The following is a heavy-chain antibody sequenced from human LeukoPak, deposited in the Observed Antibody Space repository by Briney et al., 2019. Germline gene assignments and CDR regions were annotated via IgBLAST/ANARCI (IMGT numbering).Heavy chain of an antibody. Sequence: ASVKVSCKASGYTFNTYGIIWVRQAPGQGLEWMGWINPNSGGTNYAQKFQGRVTMTRDTSISTAYMELNRLRSDDTAVYYCARELDFVIHYWGQGTLVSVSS. V-gene: IGHV1-2*02. CDR3: ARELDFVIHY. CDR1: GYTFNTYG. CDR2: INPNSGGT. D-gene: IGHD2-2*03. J-gene: IGHJ4*02.